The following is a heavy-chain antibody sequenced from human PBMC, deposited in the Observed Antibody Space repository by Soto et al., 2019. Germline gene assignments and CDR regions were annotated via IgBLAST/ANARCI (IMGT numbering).Heavy chain of an antibody. D-gene: IGHD2-21*02. V-gene: IGHV4-34*01. CDR2: INHSGST. J-gene: IGHJ5*02. CDR3: ARVKIVVVTAIRKYYWFDP. CDR1: GGSFSGYY. Sequence: PSETLSLTCAVYGGSFSGYYWSWIRQPPGKGLEWIGEINHSGSTNYNPSLKSRVTISVDTSKNQFSPKLSSVTAADTAVYYCARVKIVVVTAIRKYYWFDPWGQGTLVTVSS.